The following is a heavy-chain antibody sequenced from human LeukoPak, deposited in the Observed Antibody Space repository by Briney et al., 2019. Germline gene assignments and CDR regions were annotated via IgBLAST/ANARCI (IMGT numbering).Heavy chain of an antibody. CDR1: GGSIGSYY. CDR3: ARRNYHVLTGNWFDP. CDR2: IYISETT. V-gene: IGHV4-4*09. D-gene: IGHD3-9*01. J-gene: IGHJ5*02. Sequence: SETLSLTRTVSGGSIGSYYWNWIRQPPGKGLEWIGYIYISETTNYSPSLESRVTISLDTSKNQFYLRLSSVTAADTAVYYCARRNYHVLTGNWFDPWGQGTLVTVSS.